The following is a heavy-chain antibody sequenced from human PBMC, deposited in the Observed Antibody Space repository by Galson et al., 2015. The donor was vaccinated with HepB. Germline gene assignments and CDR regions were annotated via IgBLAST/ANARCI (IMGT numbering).Heavy chain of an antibody. Sequence: SVKVSCKVSGYTLTELSMHWVRQAPGKGLEWMGGFDPEDGETIYAQKFQGRVTMTEDTSTDTAYMELNSLRAEDTAVYYCAKEGNQLLFSSEYFQHWGQGTLVTVSS. D-gene: IGHD2-2*01. CDR1: GYTLTELS. J-gene: IGHJ1*01. V-gene: IGHV1-24*01. CDR3: AKEGNQLLFSSEYFQH. CDR2: FDPEDGET.